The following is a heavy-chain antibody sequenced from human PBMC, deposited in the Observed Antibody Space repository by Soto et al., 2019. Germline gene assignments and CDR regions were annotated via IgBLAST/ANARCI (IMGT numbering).Heavy chain of an antibody. Sequence: ASVKVSCKASGCTFTSYSMHWVRQAPGQGLEWMGWINPNSGGTNYAQKFQGRVTMTRDTSISTAYMELSRLSSDDTAVYYCASGSPRLRFMGWLLYDGFDYWGQGTLVTVSS. CDR1: GCTFTSYS. V-gene: IGHV1-2*02. J-gene: IGHJ4*02. CDR3: ASGSPRLRFMGWLLYDGFDY. D-gene: IGHD3-3*01. CDR2: INPNSGGT.